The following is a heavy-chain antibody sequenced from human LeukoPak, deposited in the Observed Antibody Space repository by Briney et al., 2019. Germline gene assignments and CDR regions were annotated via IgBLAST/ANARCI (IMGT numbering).Heavy chain of an antibody. D-gene: IGHD2-8*01. Sequence: PGGSQRLSCAASGFTFSNYDMHWVRQATGKGLEWVSAIGTAGDTYYPGSVRGRFTMSRENAKNSLYLQMNSLAAGDTAVYYCARGSNTHFDYWGQGILVTVSS. CDR2: IGTAGDT. CDR1: GFTFSNYD. V-gene: IGHV3-13*04. J-gene: IGHJ4*02. CDR3: ARGSNTHFDY.